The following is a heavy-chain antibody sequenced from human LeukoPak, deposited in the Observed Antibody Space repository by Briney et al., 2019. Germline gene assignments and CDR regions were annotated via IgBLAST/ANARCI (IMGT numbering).Heavy chain of an antibody. CDR1: GGSISSGGYY. V-gene: IGHV4-31*03. D-gene: IGHD5-18*01. CDR3: ARDLGYSYGTGWNY. CDR2: IYYSGST. Sequence: SQTLSLTCTVSGGSISSGGYYWSWFRQHPGKGLEWIGYIYYSGSTYYNPSLKSRVTISVDTSKNQFSLKLSSVTAADTAVYYCARDLGYSYGTGWNYWGQGTLVTVSS. J-gene: IGHJ4*02.